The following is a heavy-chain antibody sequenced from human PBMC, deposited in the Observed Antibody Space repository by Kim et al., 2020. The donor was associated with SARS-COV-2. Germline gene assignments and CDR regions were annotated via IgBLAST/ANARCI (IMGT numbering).Heavy chain of an antibody. CDR1: GGSFSDSY. D-gene: IGHD3-22*01. V-gene: IGHV4-34*01. Sequence: SETLSLTCAVYGGSFSDSYWVWIRQPPGKGLEWIGEIQLGGSTSYNPSVRSRVTISGDTSKNQFSLKLDSMTAADTAVYYCARRVRQSNDYDINDYYYY. CDR2: IQLGGST. CDR3: ARRVRQSNDYDINDYYYY. J-gene: IGHJ6*01.